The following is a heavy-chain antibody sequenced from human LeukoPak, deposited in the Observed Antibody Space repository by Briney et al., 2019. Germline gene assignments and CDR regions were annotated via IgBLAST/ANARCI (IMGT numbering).Heavy chain of an antibody. D-gene: IGHD5-12*01. V-gene: IGHV1-18*01. CDR1: GYTFTHYG. Sequence: ASVKVSCKASGYTFTHYGFIWVRRAPGQGLEWMGWISAYDGNTNYAQKLQGRVTMTTDTSTNTAYMELRSLRSDDTAVYYCAREDISTWFDPWGQGTLVTVSS. CDR3: AREDISTWFDP. J-gene: IGHJ5*02. CDR2: ISAYDGNT.